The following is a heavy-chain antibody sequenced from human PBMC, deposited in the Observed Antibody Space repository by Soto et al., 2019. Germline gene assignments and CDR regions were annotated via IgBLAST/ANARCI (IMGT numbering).Heavy chain of an antibody. Sequence: SETLSLSCAVYGGSFSGYYWSWIRQPPGKGLEWIGEINYSGSTNCNPSLKSRVTISVDTSKNQFSLKLSSVTAADTAVYYCASGCGSGSSTSCYYMDVWDTGTTVTVSS. CDR3: ASGCGSGSSTSCYYMDV. CDR2: INYSGST. J-gene: IGHJ6*03. V-gene: IGHV4-34*01. D-gene: IGHD2-2*01. CDR1: GGSFSGYY.